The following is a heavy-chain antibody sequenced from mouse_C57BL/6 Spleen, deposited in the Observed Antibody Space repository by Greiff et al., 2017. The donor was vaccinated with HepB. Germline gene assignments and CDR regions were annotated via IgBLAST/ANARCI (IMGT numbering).Heavy chain of an antibody. CDR1: GYAFSSSW. V-gene: IGHV1-82*01. J-gene: IGHJ2*01. CDR2: IYPGDGDT. CDR3: ARLAYFDY. Sequence: VKLQESGPELVKPGASVKISCKASGYAFSSSWMNWVKQRPGKGLEWIGRIYPGDGDTNYNGKFKGKATLTADKSSSTAYMQLSSLTSEDSAVYFCARLAYFDYWGQGTTLTVSS.